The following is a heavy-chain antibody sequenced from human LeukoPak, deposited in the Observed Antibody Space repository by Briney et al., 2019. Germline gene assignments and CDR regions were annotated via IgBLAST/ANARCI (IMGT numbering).Heavy chain of an antibody. V-gene: IGHV4-34*01. CDR3: ARGFPSGYCSSTSCGGFDP. D-gene: IGHD2-2*01. CDR2: INHSGST. CDR1: GGSFSVYY. J-gene: IGHJ5*02. Sequence: PSETLSLTCAVYGGSFSVYYCSWIRQPPGKGLEWIGEINHSGSTNYNPSLKSRVTISVDTSKNQFSLKLSSVTAADTAVYYCARGFPSGYCSSTSCGGFDPWGQGTLVTVSS.